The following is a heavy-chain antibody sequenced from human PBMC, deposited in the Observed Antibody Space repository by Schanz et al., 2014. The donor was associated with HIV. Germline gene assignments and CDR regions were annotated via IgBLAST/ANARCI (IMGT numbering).Heavy chain of an antibody. CDR2: IIPIFGSP. J-gene: IGHJ4*02. V-gene: IGHV1-69*06. CDR1: GGTFSTYA. Sequence: QVQLVQSGAEVKMPGSSVKVSCKPSGGTFSTYAVSWVRQAPGQGLEYMGGIIPIFGSPKYAQKFQGRVTMTADKSTSAAYMELSSLRSEDTAVYYCVRGVIYYDSGSYYNYFDYWGQGTLVTVSS. D-gene: IGHD3-10*01. CDR3: VRGVIYYDSGSYYNYFDY.